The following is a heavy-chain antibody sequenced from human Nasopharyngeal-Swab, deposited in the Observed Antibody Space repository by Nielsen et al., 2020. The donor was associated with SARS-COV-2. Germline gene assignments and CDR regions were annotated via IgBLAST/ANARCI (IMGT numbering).Heavy chain of an antibody. Sequence: SVTLSLTCAVSGGSISSSNWWRWVRQPPGKGLEWIGEIYHSGSTNYNPSLKSRVTISVDKSKNQFSLKLSSVTAADTAVYYCARGRYSGSYGQLDYWGQGTLVTVSS. CDR1: GGSISSSNW. CDR2: IYHSGST. V-gene: IGHV4-4*02. D-gene: IGHD1-26*01. CDR3: ARGRYSGSYGQLDY. J-gene: IGHJ4*02.